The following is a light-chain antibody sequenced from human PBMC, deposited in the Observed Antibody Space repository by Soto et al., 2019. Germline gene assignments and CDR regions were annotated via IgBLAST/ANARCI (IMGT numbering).Light chain of an antibody. Sequence: QSALTQPASVSGSPGQSITISCTGTSSDVGGYNYVSWYQQHPGIAPKLLIYGVTNRPSGVSTRFSGSKSGNTASLTISGLQAEDEADYHCSSYTSVSTLLYLFGTGTKLTVL. V-gene: IGLV2-14*01. CDR1: SSDVGGYNY. J-gene: IGLJ1*01. CDR3: SSYTSVSTLLYL. CDR2: GVT.